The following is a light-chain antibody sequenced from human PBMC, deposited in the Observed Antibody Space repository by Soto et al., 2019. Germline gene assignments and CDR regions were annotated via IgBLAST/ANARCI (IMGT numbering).Light chain of an antibody. CDR1: XXDVGNHNL. Sequence: QSALTQPASXXXXXGQSITISCTGTXXDVGNHNLVSTYQQHPGKAPKLMIYEGTKRPSGVSNRFSGSKSGNTASLTISGLQADDEAHYYCYSYAGSSTWVFGGGTKLTVL. J-gene: IGLJ3*02. CDR2: EGT. V-gene: IGLV2-23*01. CDR3: YSYAGSSTWV.